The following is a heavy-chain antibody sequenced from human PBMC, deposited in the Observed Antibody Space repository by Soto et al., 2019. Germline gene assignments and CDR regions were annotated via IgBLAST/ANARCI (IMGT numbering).Heavy chain of an antibody. J-gene: IGHJ6*02. CDR1: GGTFGSYA. V-gene: IGHV1-69*13. Sequence: GASVKVSCKASGGTFGSYAISWVRQAPGQGLEWMGGIIPIFGTANYAQKFQGRVTITADESTSTAYMELSSLRSEDTAVYYCARTPPGGNYYYGMDVWGQGTTVTVSS. D-gene: IGHD3-16*01. CDR2: IIPIFGTA. CDR3: ARTPPGGNYYYGMDV.